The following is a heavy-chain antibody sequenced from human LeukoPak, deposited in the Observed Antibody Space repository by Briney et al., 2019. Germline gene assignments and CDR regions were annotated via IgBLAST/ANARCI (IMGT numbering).Heavy chain of an antibody. J-gene: IGHJ6*03. CDR3: ARGRVAPGAYYYYYYMDV. CDR2: IIPIFGTA. Sequence: ASVKVSCKASGGTFSSYAISWVRQAPGQGLEWMGGIIPIFGTANYAQKFQGRVTITADESTSTAYMELSSLRSEDTAAYYCARGRVAPGAYYYYYYMDVWGKGTTVTVSS. CDR1: GGTFSSYA. V-gene: IGHV1-69*13. D-gene: IGHD1-26*01.